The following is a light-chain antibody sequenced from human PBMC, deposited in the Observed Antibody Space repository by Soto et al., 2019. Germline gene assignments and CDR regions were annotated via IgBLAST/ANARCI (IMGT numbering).Light chain of an antibody. CDR3: QQYNSYRT. Sequence: DTPFTQSPSTLSASLGDSGTITCRASQSISSWLACYQQKPGKAPKLLIYDASSLESGVPSRFSGSGSGTEFTLTISSLQPDDFATYYCQQYNSYRTLGQGTKVDIK. V-gene: IGKV1-5*01. CDR2: DAS. CDR1: QSISSW. J-gene: IGKJ1*01.